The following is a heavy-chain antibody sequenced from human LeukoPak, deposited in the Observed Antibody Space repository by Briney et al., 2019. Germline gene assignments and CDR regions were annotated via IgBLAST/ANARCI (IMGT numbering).Heavy chain of an antibody. CDR3: ARGANFWSGYYTRGYYYYYYMDV. D-gene: IGHD3-3*01. CDR2: IYYSGST. J-gene: IGHJ6*03. V-gene: IGHV4-59*01. Sequence: SETLSLTCTVSGGSISSYYWSWIRQPPGKGLEWIGYIYYSGSTNYNPSLKSRVTISVDTSKNQFSLKLSSVTAADTAVYYCARGANFWSGYYTRGYYYYYYMDVWGKGTTVTVSS. CDR1: GGSISSYY.